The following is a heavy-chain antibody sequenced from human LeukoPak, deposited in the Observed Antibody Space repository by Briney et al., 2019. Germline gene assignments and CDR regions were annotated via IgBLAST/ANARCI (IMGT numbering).Heavy chain of an antibody. CDR1: GYTFTGYY. CDR3: ARAPDYGDDGNYGMDV. J-gene: IGHJ6*02. V-gene: IGHV1-2*02. D-gene: IGHD4-17*01. Sequence: ASVKVSCKASGYTFTGYYMHWVRQAPEQGLEWMGWINPNSGGTNYAQKFQGRVTMTRDTSISTAYMELSRLRSDDTAVYYCARAPDYGDDGNYGMDVWGQGTTVTVSS. CDR2: INPNSGGT.